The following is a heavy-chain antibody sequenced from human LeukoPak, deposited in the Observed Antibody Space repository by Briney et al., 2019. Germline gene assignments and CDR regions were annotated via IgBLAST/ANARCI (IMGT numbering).Heavy chain of an antibody. CDR3: ARGEQWLTADY. J-gene: IGHJ4*02. CDR1: GYTFTSYT. D-gene: IGHD6-19*01. Sequence: ASVKVSCKASGYTFTSYTMNWVRQAPGQGLEWMGWINTNTGNPAYAQGFTGRFVFSLDTSVSTAYLQISSLKAEDTAVYYCARGEQWLTADYWGQGTLVTVSS. V-gene: IGHV7-4-1*02. CDR2: INTNTGNP.